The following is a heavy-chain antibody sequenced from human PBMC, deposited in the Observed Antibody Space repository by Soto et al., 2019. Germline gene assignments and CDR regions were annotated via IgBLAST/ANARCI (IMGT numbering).Heavy chain of an antibody. V-gene: IGHV6-1*01. CDR2: KYYRSKWYN. Sequence: QTHSLTCAICGHSVSRRSAALNSIMQSPSRGLEWLGRKYYRSKWYNEYAVSVKSRITINPVTSKNQFSLQLNAVSPADPAVYYWARTRSVFDFWGQGTMVTVSS. CDR1: GHSVSRRSAA. J-gene: IGHJ4*02. CDR3: ARTRSVFDF.